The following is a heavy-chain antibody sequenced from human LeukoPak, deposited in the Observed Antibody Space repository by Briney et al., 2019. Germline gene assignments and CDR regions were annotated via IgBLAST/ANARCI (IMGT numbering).Heavy chain of an antibody. D-gene: IGHD6-19*01. CDR1: GFTFSDYW. CDR3: AGGRGWVMDA. Sequence: GGSLRLSCAASGFTFSDYWMNWVRQAPGKGLEWVANIKQDGSEKYYVDSVKGRFTISRDNAKMSLHLQMSSLRAEDTAVYYCAGGRGWVMDAWGQGTTVTVSS. CDR2: IKQDGSEK. V-gene: IGHV3-7*01. J-gene: IGHJ6*02.